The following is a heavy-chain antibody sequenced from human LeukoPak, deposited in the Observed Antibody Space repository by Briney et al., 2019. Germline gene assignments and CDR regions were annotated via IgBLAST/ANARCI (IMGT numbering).Heavy chain of an antibody. D-gene: IGHD3-10*01. V-gene: IGHV3-30*04. CDR3: AREIGTGSYYNVYYYGMDV. CDR1: GFTFSSYA. Sequence: LPGGSLRLSCAASGFTFSSYAMHWVRQAPGKGLEWVAVISYDGSNKYYADSVKGRFTISRDNSKYTLYLQMNSLRAEDTAVYYCAREIGTGSYYNVYYYGMDVWGKGTTVTVSS. J-gene: IGHJ6*04. CDR2: ISYDGSNK.